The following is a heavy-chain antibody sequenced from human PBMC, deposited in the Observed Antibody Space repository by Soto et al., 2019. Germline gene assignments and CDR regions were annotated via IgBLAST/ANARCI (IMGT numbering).Heavy chain of an antibody. V-gene: IGHV2-26*01. CDR2: IFLNDEK. Sequence: QVTLKESGPVLVNPTETLTLTCTVSGFSLSNARMGVSWIRQPPGKALEWLAHIFLNDEKSYSTSLKSRLTISKDTSKSQVVLTMTNMDPVDTATYYCARIHPLEYSSSGQRKIWYFDLWGRGTLVTVSS. CDR3: ARIHPLEYSSSGQRKIWYFDL. J-gene: IGHJ2*01. D-gene: IGHD6-6*01. CDR1: GFSLSNARMG.